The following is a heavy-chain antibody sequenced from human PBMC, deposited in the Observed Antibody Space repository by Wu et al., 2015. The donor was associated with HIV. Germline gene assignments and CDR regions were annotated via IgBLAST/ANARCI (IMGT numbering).Heavy chain of an antibody. CDR2: INPNSGGT. CDR3: ARVWRIAAAGKNAFDI. D-gene: IGHD6-13*01. CDR1: GYTFTGYY. J-gene: IGHJ3*02. Sequence: QVQLVQSGAEVKKPGASVKVSCKASGYTFTGYYMHWVRQAPGQGLEWMGWINPNSGGTNYAQKFQGRVTMTRDTSISTAYMELSRLRSDDTAVYYCARVWRIAAAGKNAFDIWGQGTMVTVSS. V-gene: IGHV1-2*02.